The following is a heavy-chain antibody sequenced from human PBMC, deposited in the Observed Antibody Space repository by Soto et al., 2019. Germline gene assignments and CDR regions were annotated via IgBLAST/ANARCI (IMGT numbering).Heavy chain of an antibody. CDR1: GFTFSSYA. J-gene: IGHJ4*02. Sequence: EVQLLESGGGLVQPGGSLRLSCAASGFTFSSYAMSWVRQAPGKGLELVSAISGSGGSTYYADSVKGLFPISRDNYKTPLYMTMTSLRAEDTAVYYCAKGKNGTPGLGLSDYWGQGTLVTVSS. CDR3: AKGKNGTPGLGLSDY. CDR2: ISGSGGST. D-gene: IGHD1-1*01. V-gene: IGHV3-23*01.